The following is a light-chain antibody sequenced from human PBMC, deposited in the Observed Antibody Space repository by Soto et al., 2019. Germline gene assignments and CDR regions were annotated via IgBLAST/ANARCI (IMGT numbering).Light chain of an antibody. Sequence: QSALTQPASVSGSPGQSITISCTGTSSDVGGYNYVSWYQHHPGKAPKLMIYEVSNRPSGVSDRFSGSRAGNTASLTISGLQAEDEYDYYCISYTSSSTWVFGGGTKLTVL. CDR2: EVS. CDR3: ISYTSSSTWV. V-gene: IGLV2-14*01. CDR1: SSDVGGYNY. J-gene: IGLJ3*02.